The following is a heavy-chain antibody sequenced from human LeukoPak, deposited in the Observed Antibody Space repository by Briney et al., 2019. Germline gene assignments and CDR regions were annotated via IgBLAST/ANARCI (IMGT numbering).Heavy chain of an antibody. CDR2: FDPEDGET. D-gene: IGHD1-26*01. V-gene: IGHV1-24*01. Sequence: ASVKVSCKVSGYTLTELSMHWVRQAPAKGLGWMGVFDPEDGETIYAQKFQGRVTMTEDTSTDTAYMELSSLRSEDTAVYYCATWLAVGALLDYGMDVWGQGTTVTVSS. CDR3: ATWLAVGALLDYGMDV. CDR1: GYTLTELS. J-gene: IGHJ6*02.